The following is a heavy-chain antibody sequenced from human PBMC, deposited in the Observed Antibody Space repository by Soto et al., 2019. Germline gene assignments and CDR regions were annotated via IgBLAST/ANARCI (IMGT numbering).Heavy chain of an antibody. CDR2: IIHRGST. J-gene: IGHJ6*02. D-gene: IGHD6-13*01. Sequence: QVQLQQWGAGLLKPSETLSLTCAVYGGSFSGYYWSWIRQPPGKGLEWIGEIIHRGSTNYNPSLKSRFTISLDTSRNEFSLKLGSLTAADTAMYFCARGGGSTWSYYAMDVWGQGATVTVSS. CDR3: ARGGGSTWSYYAMDV. CDR1: GGSFSGYY. V-gene: IGHV4-34*01.